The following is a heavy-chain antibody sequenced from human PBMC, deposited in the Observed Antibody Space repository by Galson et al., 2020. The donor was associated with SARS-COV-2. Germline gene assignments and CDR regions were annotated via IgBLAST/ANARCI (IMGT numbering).Heavy chain of an antibody. D-gene: IGHD3-10*01. Sequence: GGSLRLSCAASGFTVSSNYMSWVRQAPGKGLDGVSVIYSGGSPYYADSVKGRFTISRDNSKNTLYLQMNSLRAEDTAVYYCARGITMVRGVIRRGRGWFDPWGQGTLVTVSS. V-gene: IGHV3-53*01. CDR2: IYSGGSP. CDR3: ARGITMVRGVIRRGRGWFDP. CDR1: GFTVSSNY. J-gene: IGHJ5*02.